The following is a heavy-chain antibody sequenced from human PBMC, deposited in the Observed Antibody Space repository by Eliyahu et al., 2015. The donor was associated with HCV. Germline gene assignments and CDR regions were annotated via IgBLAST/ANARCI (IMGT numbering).Heavy chain of an antibody. CDR1: GGSISSYY. CDR2: VYTSGRT. V-gene: IGHV4-4*07. D-gene: IGHD6-19*01. CDR3: ARVSSGSMFDY. Sequence: QVQLQESGPGLVKPSETLSLTCTVSGGSISSYYWSWIRQPPPGGLGWVGRVYTSGRTSYNPSLKSRVTMSVDTSKNQFSLKLSSVTAADTAVYYCARVSSGSMFDYWGQGTLVTVSS. J-gene: IGHJ4*02.